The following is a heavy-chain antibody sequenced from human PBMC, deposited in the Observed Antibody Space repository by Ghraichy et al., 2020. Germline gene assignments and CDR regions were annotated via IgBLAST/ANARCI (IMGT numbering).Heavy chain of an antibody. D-gene: IGHD1-26*01. Sequence: GESLNISCKASGYTFTSYDINWVRQATGQGLEWMGWMNPNSGYTVYAQKFQGRVTMTRNTSISTAYMELSSLRSDDAGVYYCARGLYPSGTYPFDYWGQGTLVTVSS. J-gene: IGHJ4*02. CDR3: ARGLYPSGTYPFDY. CDR2: MNPNSGYT. CDR1: GYTFTSYD. V-gene: IGHV1-8*01.